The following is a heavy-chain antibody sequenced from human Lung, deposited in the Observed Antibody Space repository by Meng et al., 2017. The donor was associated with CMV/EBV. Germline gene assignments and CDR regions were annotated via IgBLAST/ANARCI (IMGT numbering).Heavy chain of an antibody. Sequence: GESLKISCAASGFTFSSYTMNWVRQAPGKGLEWVSYIRNTGSVKHYADSLRGRFTVSRDNAKNSLYLQMTSLRADDTAVYYCARSLCGCNDPFDYWGQGTXVTVSS. CDR2: IRNTGSVK. J-gene: IGHJ4*02. V-gene: IGHV3-21*05. CDR3: ARSLCGCNDPFDY. D-gene: IGHD2/OR15-2a*01. CDR1: GFTFSSYT.